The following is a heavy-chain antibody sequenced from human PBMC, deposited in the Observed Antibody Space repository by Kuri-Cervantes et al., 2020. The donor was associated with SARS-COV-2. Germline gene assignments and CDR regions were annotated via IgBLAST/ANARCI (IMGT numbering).Heavy chain of an antibody. Sequence: LSLTCAASGFTFSSYAMSWVRQAPGKGLEWVSAISGSGGSTYYADSVKGRFTISRDNSKNTLYLQMNSLRAEDTAVYYCANQAAATYFDYWGQGTLVTVSS. J-gene: IGHJ4*02. CDR2: ISGSGGST. CDR1: GFTFSSYA. D-gene: IGHD2-15*01. CDR3: ANQAAATYFDY. V-gene: IGHV3-23*01.